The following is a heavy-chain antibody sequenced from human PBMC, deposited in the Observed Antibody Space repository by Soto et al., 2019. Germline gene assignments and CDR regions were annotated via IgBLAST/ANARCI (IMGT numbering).Heavy chain of an antibody. J-gene: IGHJ6*04. D-gene: IGHD6-13*01. CDR1: GFTFSSYE. V-gene: IGHV3-48*03. CDR3: ERGTDSSSWGFYYYYYGMDV. CDR2: ISSSGSTI. Sequence: GGSLRLSCAASGFTFSSYEMNWVRQAPGKGLEWVSYISSSGSTIYYADSVKGRFTISRDNAKNSLYLQMNSLRAEDTAVYYCERGTDSSSWGFYYYYYGMDVWGKGTTVTVSS.